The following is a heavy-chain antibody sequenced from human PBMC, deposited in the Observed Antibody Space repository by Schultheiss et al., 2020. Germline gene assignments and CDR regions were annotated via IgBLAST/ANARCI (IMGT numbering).Heavy chain of an antibody. Sequence: GGSLRLSCAASGFTFSSYAMSWVRQAPGKGLEWVSAISGSGGSTYYADSVKGRFTMSRDKSKNTLYLQMNSLRAEDTAVYYCARAAMYSSSPRYWGQGTLVTVSS. J-gene: IGHJ4*02. V-gene: IGHV3-23*01. CDR1: GFTFSSYA. CDR2: ISGSGGST. D-gene: IGHD6-6*01. CDR3: ARAAMYSSSPRY.